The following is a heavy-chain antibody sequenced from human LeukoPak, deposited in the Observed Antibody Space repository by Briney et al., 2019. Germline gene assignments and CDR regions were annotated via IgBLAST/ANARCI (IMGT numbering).Heavy chain of an antibody. J-gene: IGHJ4*02. V-gene: IGHV3-72*01. CDR3: ARAMTTFNRGFDY. Sequence: GGSLRLSCAASGFTSSDHHMDSVRQAPGKGLEWVGRSKNRVYSYTTEYAASVNGRFTISRDDSRNSMFLQMNSLKTEDTAVYYCARAMTTFNRGFDYWGQGTLVTVSS. D-gene: IGHD1-14*01. CDR1: GFTSSDHH. CDR2: SKNRVYSYTT.